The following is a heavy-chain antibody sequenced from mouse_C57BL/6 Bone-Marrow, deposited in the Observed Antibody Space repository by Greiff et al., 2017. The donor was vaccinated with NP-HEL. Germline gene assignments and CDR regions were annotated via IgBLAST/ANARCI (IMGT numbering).Heavy chain of an antibody. J-gene: IGHJ1*03. V-gene: IGHV2-2*01. Sequence: QVQLQQSGPGLVQPSQSLSITCTVSGFSLTSYGVHWVRQSPGKGLEWLGVIWSGGSTDYNAAFISRLSISKDNSKSKVFFKMNSLQADDTAIYYCASQIPRVLRHWYFDVWGTGTTVTVSS. D-gene: IGHD1-2*01. CDR2: IWSGGST. CDR3: ASQIPRVLRHWYFDV. CDR1: GFSLTSYG.